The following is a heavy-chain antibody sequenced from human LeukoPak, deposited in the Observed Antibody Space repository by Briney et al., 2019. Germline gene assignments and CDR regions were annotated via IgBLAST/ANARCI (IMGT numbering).Heavy chain of an antibody. CDR3: ARHCSSTSCHPYVYDAFDI. Sequence: GGSLRLSCAASGFTVSSNYMSWVRQAPGKGLEWVSVIYSGGSTYYADSVKGRFTISRDNSKNTLYLQMNSLRAEDTAVYYCARHCSSTSCHPYVYDAFDIWGQGTMVTVSS. J-gene: IGHJ3*02. CDR1: GFTVSSNY. D-gene: IGHD2-2*01. V-gene: IGHV3-53*01. CDR2: IYSGGST.